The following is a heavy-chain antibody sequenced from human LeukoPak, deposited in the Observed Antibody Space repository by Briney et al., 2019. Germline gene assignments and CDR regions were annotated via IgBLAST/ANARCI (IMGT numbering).Heavy chain of an antibody. Sequence: GASVKVSCKASGYTFTGYYMHWVRQAPGQGLEWMGWINPNSGGTNYAQKFQGRVTMTRDTSISTAYMELSRLRSDDTAVYYCARGDSSGWYGYYFDYWGQGTLVTVSS. D-gene: IGHD6-19*01. CDR3: ARGDSSGWYGYYFDY. V-gene: IGHV1-2*02. CDR2: INPNSGGT. J-gene: IGHJ4*02. CDR1: GYTFTGYY.